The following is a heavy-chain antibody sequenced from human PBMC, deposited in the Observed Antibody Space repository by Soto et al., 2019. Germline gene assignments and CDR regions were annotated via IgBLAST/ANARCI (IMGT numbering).Heavy chain of an antibody. D-gene: IGHD2-21*01. V-gene: IGHV4-30-2*02. Sequence: SETLSLTCAVSGGSISSGGYSWSWIRQPPGKGLEWIGYIYHSGSTYYNPSLKSRVTISVDTSKNQFSLMLTSVTVADTAVYYCARTLLEMAITPTYEYWGQGALVTVSS. J-gene: IGHJ4*02. CDR3: ARTLLEMAITPTYEY. CDR1: GGSISSGGYS. CDR2: IYHSGST.